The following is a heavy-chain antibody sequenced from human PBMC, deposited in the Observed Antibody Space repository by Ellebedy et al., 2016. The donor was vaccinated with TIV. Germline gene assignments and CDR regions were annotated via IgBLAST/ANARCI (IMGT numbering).Heavy chain of an antibody. Sequence: GESLKISCAASGFTFSNYWMSWVRQAPGKGLEWVANIKQEGSEKYYVDSVKGRFSISRDNAKNSLYLQMNSLRAEDTAVYYCVRDKLSGATILDYWGQGTLVTVSS. V-gene: IGHV3-7*03. D-gene: IGHD7-27*01. CDR1: GFTFSNYW. CDR2: IKQEGSEK. CDR3: VRDKLSGATILDY. J-gene: IGHJ4*02.